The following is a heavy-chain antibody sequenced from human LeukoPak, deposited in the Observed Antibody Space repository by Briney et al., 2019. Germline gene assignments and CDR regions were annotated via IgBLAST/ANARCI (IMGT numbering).Heavy chain of an antibody. CDR3: AREQRQLSKTYYYYYGMDV. CDR2: INPNSGGT. J-gene: IGHJ6*02. D-gene: IGHD6-13*01. CDR1: GYTFTGYY. Sequence: ASVKVSCKASGYTFTGYYMHWVRQAPGQGLEWMGWINPNSGGTNYAQKFQGRVTMTRDTSISTAYMELSRLRSDDTAVYYCAREQRQLSKTYYYYYGMDVWGQGTTVTVSS. V-gene: IGHV1-2*02.